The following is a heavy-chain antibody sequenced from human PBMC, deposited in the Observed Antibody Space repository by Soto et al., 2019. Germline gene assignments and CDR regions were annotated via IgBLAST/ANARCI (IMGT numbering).Heavy chain of an antibody. Sequence: NPSETLSLTCTVSGGSITSGGSFWSWIRQHPGKGPEWIAFIGYSGATSYNPSLASRVTISADTYKSQFSLNLRPVTAADTAVYYCARGGASSKWFAPWGQGTLVTVSS. CDR1: GGSITSGGSF. CDR2: IGYSGAT. V-gene: IGHV4-31*03. CDR3: ARGGASSKWFAP. J-gene: IGHJ5*02. D-gene: IGHD2-15*01.